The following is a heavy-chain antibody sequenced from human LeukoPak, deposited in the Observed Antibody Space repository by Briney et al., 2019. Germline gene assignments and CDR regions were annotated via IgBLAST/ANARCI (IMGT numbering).Heavy chain of an antibody. D-gene: IGHD3-3*01. V-gene: IGHV3-23*01. CDR2: ISDSGAGT. CDR1: GFTFNSYA. CDR3: AKRQRITLFGVNTDYFDY. Sequence: PGGSLRLSCAASGFTFNSYAMSWVRQAPGQGLEWVSSISDSGAGTYFADSVKGRFIISRDNSKNTLYLQMSSLRADDTAVYYCAKRQRITLFGVNTDYFDYWGQGTLVTVSS. J-gene: IGHJ4*02.